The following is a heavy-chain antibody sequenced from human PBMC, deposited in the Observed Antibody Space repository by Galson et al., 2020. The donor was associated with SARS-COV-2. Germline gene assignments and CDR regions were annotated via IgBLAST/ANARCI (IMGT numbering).Heavy chain of an antibody. Sequence: ASVKVSCKASGYSFTGYYIYWVRQAPGQGLEYMGWINPSTGSASSGKKFQDRVTMTSDMSIRTAFMKLSRLRFDDTAMYYCARGLSCGWPYYHFYAMGGWCQGTSVTFSS. J-gene: IGHJ6*02. V-gene: IGHV1-2*02. CDR1: GYSFTGYY. CDR2: INPSTGSA. D-gene: IGHD6-19*01. CDR3: ARGLSCGWPYYHFYAMGG.